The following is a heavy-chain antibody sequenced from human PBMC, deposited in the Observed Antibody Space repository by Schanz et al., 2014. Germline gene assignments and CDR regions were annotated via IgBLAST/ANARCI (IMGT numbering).Heavy chain of an antibody. J-gene: IGHJ4*02. CDR3: ARPFLGYYGDLAY. Sequence: VQLVESGGGLVQPRGSLRLSCAASEFSFSSFGMNWVRQAPGKGLEWAALISHDGNNKHYVDSVEGRFTISRDNYKNTLYLQMNSLSAEDTAVYFCARPFLGYYGDLAYWGQGTLLTVSS. V-gene: IGHV3-30*03. CDR1: EFSFSSFG. CDR2: ISHDGNNK. D-gene: IGHD4-17*01.